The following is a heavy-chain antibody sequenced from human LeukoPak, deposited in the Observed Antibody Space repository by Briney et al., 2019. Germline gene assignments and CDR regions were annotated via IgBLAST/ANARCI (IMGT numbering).Heavy chain of an antibody. V-gene: IGHV1-69*05. Sequence: SVKVSCKASGGTFSSYAISWVRQAPGQGLEWMGGIIPIFGTANYAQKFQGRVTITTDESTSTAYMELSSLRSEDTAVYYCAMRRDGYNYLPDYWGQGTLVSVSS. D-gene: IGHD5-24*01. J-gene: IGHJ4*02. CDR1: GGTFSSYA. CDR3: AMRRDGYNYLPDY. CDR2: IIPIFGTA.